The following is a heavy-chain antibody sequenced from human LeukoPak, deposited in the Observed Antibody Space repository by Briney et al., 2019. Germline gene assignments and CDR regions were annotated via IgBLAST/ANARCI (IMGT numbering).Heavy chain of an antibody. D-gene: IGHD5-24*01. CDR1: GGTFSSYA. J-gene: IGHJ4*02. CDR3: ARAGMATILPPDY. CDR2: IIPIFGTA. Sequence: GASVKVSCKASGGTFSSYAISWVRQAPGQGLEWMGGIIPIFGTANYAQKFQGRVTITTDESTSTAYMELSSLRSEDTAVYYCARAGMATILPPDYWGQGTLVTVSS. V-gene: IGHV1-69*05.